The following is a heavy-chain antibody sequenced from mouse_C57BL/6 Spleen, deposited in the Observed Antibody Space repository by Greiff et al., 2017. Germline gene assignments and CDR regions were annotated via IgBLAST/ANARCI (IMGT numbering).Heavy chain of an antibody. CDR1: GFTFSSYA. V-gene: IGHV5-4*01. CDR3: ARDGSSYEYYFDY. CDR2: ISDGGSYT. J-gene: IGHJ2*01. Sequence: EVQRVESGGGLVKPGGSLKLSCAASGFTFSSYAMSWVRQTPEKRLEWVATISDGGSYTYYPDNVKGRFTISRDNAKNNLYLQMSHLKSEDTAMYYCARDGSSYEYYFDYWGQGTTRTVSS. D-gene: IGHD1-1*01.